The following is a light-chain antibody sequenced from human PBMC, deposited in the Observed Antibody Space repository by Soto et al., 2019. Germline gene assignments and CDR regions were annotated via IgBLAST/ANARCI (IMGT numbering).Light chain of an antibody. CDR2: DDR. CDR1: NIGSRS. CDR3: QVWDSTSDHYV. V-gene: IGLV3-21*02. J-gene: IGLJ1*01. Sequence: SSELTQPPSVSVAPGQTASITCGGNNIGSRSVHWYQQKPGQAPVLVVYDDRDRPSGIPERFAGSNSGNTATLTISRVEAGDEADYYCQVWDSTSDHYVFGTATKLTVL.